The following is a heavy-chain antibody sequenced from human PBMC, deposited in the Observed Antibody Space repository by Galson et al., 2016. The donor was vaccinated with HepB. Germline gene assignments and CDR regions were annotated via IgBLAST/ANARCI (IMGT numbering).Heavy chain of an antibody. D-gene: IGHD6-19*01. CDR1: GFTFSSYA. Sequence: SLRLSCAASGFTFSSYAMHWVRQAPGKGLEDISAISSNGDSTYYADSVKGRFTISRDNSKNTLYLQMSSLRADDTAVYYCVKDQGGSGWPFDYWGQGTLVTVSS. V-gene: IGHV3-64D*08. CDR3: VKDQGGSGWPFDY. J-gene: IGHJ4*02. CDR2: ISSNGDST.